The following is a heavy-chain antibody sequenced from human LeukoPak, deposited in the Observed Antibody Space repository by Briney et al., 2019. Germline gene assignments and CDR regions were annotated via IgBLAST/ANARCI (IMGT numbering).Heavy chain of an antibody. D-gene: IGHD5-18*01. CDR2: IKSKIEGGTT. J-gene: IGHJ4*02. Sequence: GGSLRLSCAASGFSLANVWLHWIRQAPGKGLEWVGRIKSKIEGGTTDYAAPVRGRFTISRDDSKNTLFLQMNSLKTEDTAMYYCARDDTAMAPAGYWGQGTLVTVSS. CDR3: ARDDTAMAPAGY. V-gene: IGHV3-15*07. CDR1: GFSLANVW.